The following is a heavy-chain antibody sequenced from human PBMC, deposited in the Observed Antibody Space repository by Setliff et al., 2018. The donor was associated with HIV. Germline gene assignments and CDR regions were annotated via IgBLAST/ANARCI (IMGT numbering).Heavy chain of an antibody. CDR2: ISWNSGSI. V-gene: IGHV3-9*01. D-gene: IGHD6-19*01. CDR3: ARVREGYESSGFYVYYYYYMDL. Sequence: GGSLRLSCAASGFTFDDYAMHWVRQAPGKGLEWVSGISWNSGSIGYADSVKGRFTISRDNADRSIYLQMNSLRVEDTAVYYCARVREGYESSGFYVYYYYYMDLWGKGTTVTVSS. CDR1: GFTFDDYA. J-gene: IGHJ6*03.